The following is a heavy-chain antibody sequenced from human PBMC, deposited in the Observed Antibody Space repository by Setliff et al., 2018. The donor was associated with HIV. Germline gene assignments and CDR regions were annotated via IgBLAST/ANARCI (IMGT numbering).Heavy chain of an antibody. CDR1: GFTVSSNY. CDR3: ARELYREWDY. CDR2: IYGGGTT. Sequence: LSLTCAASGFTVSSNYMSWVRQAPGKGLEWVSVIYGGGTTHYADSVKGRFTISRDNSKNTVYLQMNSLRVEDTAVCYCARELYREWDYWGQGTPVTVSS. J-gene: IGHJ4*02. V-gene: IGHV3-66*02. D-gene: IGHD3-10*01.